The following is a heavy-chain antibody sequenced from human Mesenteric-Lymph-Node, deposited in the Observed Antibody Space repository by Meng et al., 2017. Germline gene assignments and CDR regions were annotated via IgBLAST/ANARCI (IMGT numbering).Heavy chain of an antibody. CDR3: AKKDGSGTTYYHH. CDR1: GFTFRNYV. CDR2: ISGLGGST. Sequence: GESLKISCAASGFTFRNYVMSWVRQAPGKGLEWVSAISGLGGSTDYAYSVKGRFTSFRDNSQSALYLQINSLRADDTAVYYGAKKDGSGTTYYHHWGQGTLVTVSS. D-gene: IGHD3-10*01. J-gene: IGHJ1*01. V-gene: IGHV3-23*01.